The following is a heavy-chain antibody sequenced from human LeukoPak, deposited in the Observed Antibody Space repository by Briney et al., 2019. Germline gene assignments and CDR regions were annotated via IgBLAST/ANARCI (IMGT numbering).Heavy chain of an antibody. CDR1: GFTFSSYA. D-gene: IGHD5-18*01. J-gene: IGHJ4*02. CDR3: AKVRGYSYGADYFDY. Sequence: QPGGSLRLSCAASGFTFSSYAMHWVRQAPGKGLEWVAVISYDGSNKYYADSVKGRFTISRDNSKNTLYLQMNSLRAEDTAVYYCAKVRGYSYGADYFDYWGQGTLVTVSS. V-gene: IGHV3-30-3*01. CDR2: ISYDGSNK.